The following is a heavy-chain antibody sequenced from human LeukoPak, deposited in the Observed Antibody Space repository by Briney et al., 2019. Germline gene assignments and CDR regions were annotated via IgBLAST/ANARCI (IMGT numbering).Heavy chain of an antibody. CDR1: GFTFSSYE. Sequence: GGSLRLSCAASGFTFSSYEMNWVRQAPGKGLEWVSYISNTAISIYYADSVKGRFTISRDNAKNSLYLQMNSLRAEDTAVYYCARADFCTSTTTCPYYFYTDVWGKGTTVTVSS. V-gene: IGHV3-48*03. CDR3: ARADFCTSTTTCPYYFYTDV. CDR2: ISNTAISI. D-gene: IGHD2/OR15-2a*01. J-gene: IGHJ6*03.